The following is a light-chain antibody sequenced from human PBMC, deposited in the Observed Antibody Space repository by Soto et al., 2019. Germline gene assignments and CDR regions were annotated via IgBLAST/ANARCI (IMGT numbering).Light chain of an antibody. V-gene: IGKV1-39*01. CDR1: QSISSY. CDR3: QQSYSTPFT. CDR2: AAS. Sequence: DIQMTQSPSSLSASVGVRVTITCRASQSISSYLNWYQQKPGKAPKLLIYAASSLQSGVPSRFSGSGSGTDFTLTISSLQPEAFATYYCQQSYSTPFTFCPGTKVDIK. J-gene: IGKJ3*01.